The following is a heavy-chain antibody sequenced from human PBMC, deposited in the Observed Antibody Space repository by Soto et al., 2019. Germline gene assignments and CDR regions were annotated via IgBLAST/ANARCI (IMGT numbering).Heavy chain of an antibody. V-gene: IGHV5-51*01. CDR1: GYSFVNLW. J-gene: IGHJ5*02. Sequence: PGESLKIPCKGSGYSFVNLWIARVRQKPGKGLEWMGTIYPADSDTRYSPSFQGQVTISVDLSIRTAYLQWSSLRASDTAMYFCARGRHPCSSTTCSRWFDPWGQGTLVTVSS. CDR2: IYPADSDT. CDR3: ARGRHPCSSTTCSRWFDP. D-gene: IGHD2-2*01.